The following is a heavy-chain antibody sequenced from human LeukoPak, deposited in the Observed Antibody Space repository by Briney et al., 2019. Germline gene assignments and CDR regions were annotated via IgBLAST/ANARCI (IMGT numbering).Heavy chain of an antibody. CDR2: INFGVST. Sequence: SETLSLTCTVSGGSISSYYWSWIREPPGKGLEWTGQINFGVSTNYYSFLKSAVTISVDTSKIKFSLKLSTVTAADAAVYYCASQVLDSSGYYFDYWGQGTLVTVSS. CDR3: ASQVLDSSGYYFDY. J-gene: IGHJ4*02. CDR1: GGSISSYY. V-gene: IGHV4-59*08. D-gene: IGHD3-22*01.